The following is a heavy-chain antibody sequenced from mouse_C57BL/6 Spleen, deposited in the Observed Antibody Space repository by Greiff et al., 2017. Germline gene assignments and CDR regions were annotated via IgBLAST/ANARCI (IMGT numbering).Heavy chain of an antibody. CDR1: GFSLTSYG. J-gene: IGHJ1*03. CDR2: IWRGGST. V-gene: IGHV2-5*01. CDR3: AKNGNYEGWYYDV. D-gene: IGHD2-1*01. Sequence: QVQLQQSGPGLVQPSQSLSITCTVSGFSLTSYGVHWVRQSPGKGLEWLGVIWRGGSTAYNAAFMSRLSITKDNSKSQVFFKMNSLQADDTAIYDCAKNGNYEGWYYDVWGTGTTVTVSS.